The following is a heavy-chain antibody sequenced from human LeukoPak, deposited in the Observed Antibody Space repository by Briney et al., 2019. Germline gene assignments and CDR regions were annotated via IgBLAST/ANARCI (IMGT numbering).Heavy chain of an antibody. CDR2: ISWNSGSI. Sequence: GGSLRLSCAASGFTFDDYAMHWVRQAPGKGLECVSGISWNSGSIGYADSVKGRFTISRDNAKNSLYLQMNSLRAEDTALYYCAREGDWGQGTLVTVSS. CDR3: AREGD. CDR1: GFTFDDYA. J-gene: IGHJ4*02. V-gene: IGHV3-9*01.